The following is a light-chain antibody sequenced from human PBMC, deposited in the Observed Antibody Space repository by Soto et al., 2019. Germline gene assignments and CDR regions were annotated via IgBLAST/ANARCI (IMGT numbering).Light chain of an antibody. V-gene: IGLV1-40*01. J-gene: IGLJ3*02. CDR1: SSNIGAGYY. CDR2: ANN. CDR3: QSYDSSLSGSGV. Sequence: QSVLTQPPSVSGAPGQRVTISCSGSSSNIGAGYYVHWYQQLPGTAPKLRISANNIRPSGVPDRFSGSKSGTSASLAITGLQAEEEADYYCQSYDSSLSGSGVFGGGTKVTVL.